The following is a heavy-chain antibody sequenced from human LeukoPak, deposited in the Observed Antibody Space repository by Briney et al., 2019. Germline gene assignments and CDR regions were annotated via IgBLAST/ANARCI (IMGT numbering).Heavy chain of an antibody. V-gene: IGHV4-34*01. CDR2: INHSGSS. Sequence: PSETLSLTCAVYGGSFSGYYWTWIRQPPGKGLEWIGEINHSGSSNYNPSLKSRVTISVDTSKNQFTLKLTSVTAADTAVYYCARSYNRVVLLYYWGQGTLVTVSS. D-gene: IGHD3-10*01. J-gene: IGHJ4*02. CDR1: GGSFSGYY. CDR3: ARSYNRVVLLYY.